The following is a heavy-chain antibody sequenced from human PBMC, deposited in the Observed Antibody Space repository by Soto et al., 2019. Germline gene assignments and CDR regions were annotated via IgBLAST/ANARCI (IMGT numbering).Heavy chain of an antibody. V-gene: IGHV3-15*07. D-gene: IGHD1-1*01. CDR3: TTQLFVPDATHFTS. CDR2: IRSRAHGEII. CDR1: DSNFSEAW. J-gene: IGHJ5*02. Sequence: GGSLRLSCEVSDSNFSEAWMNWVRQSPGKGLEWVARIRSRAHGEIIDYGAPVDGRFIISRDDSRNTVYLQLNYLTSDDTAVYFCTTQLFVPDATHFTSWGQGTPVTVSS.